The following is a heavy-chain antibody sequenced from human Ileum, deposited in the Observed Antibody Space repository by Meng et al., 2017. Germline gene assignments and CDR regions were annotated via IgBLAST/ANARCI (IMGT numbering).Heavy chain of an antibody. CDR1: GGSFSGGNW. Sequence: QMQLQESGPGLVKPSGTLSLTCGVSGGSFSGGNWWGWVRQPPGKGLEWIGEIFHTGNTNYNPSLQSRVSLSIDKSKNQFSLKVISVTAADTAVYYCVNYCSGGKCSPNEKTQHWGQGTLVTVSS. D-gene: IGHD2-15*01. J-gene: IGHJ1*01. CDR3: VNYCSGGKCSPNEKTQH. CDR2: IFHTGNT. V-gene: IGHV4-4*02.